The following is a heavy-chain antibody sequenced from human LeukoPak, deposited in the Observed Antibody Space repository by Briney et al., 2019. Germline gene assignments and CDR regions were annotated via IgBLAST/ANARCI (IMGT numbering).Heavy chain of an antibody. V-gene: IGHV3-74*01. D-gene: IGHD6-19*01. J-gene: IGHJ4*02. CDR2: INSDGSRT. Sequence: GGSLRLSCAASGFTFSSYEMHWVRQAPGKGLVWVSRINSDGSRTTYADSVKGRFTISRDNAKNTLHLQMNSLRAEDTAVYYCARDVQAGPGYWGQGTLVTVSS. CDR1: GFTFSSYE. CDR3: ARDVQAGPGY.